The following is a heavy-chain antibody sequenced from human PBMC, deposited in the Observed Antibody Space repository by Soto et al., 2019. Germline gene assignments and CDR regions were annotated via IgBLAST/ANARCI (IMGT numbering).Heavy chain of an antibody. J-gene: IGHJ4*02. CDR2: ISYDGSNK. CDR1: GVTFSSYG. Sequence: GGSLRLSCTASGVTFSSYGMHWVRQAPGKGLEWVAVISYDGSNKYYADSVKGRFTISRDNSKNTLYLQMNSLRAEDTAVYYCAKDLRIWLAFDYWGQGTLVTVSS. V-gene: IGHV3-30*18. D-gene: IGHD6-19*01. CDR3: AKDLRIWLAFDY.